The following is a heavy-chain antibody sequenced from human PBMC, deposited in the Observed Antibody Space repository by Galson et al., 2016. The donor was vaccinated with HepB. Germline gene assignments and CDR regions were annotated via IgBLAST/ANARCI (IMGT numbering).Heavy chain of an antibody. Sequence: SLRLSCAASGFNFNDYYMSWIRQAPGKGLEWVSYISSSSSYTNYADSVKGRFTISRDNAKNALYLQMNSLRAEDKAVYYCARSINGFWSGYYTSHSHYYMDIWGKGTTVTVSS. CDR3: ARSINGFWSGYYTSHSHYYMDI. CDR2: ISSSSSYT. CDR1: GFNFNDYY. J-gene: IGHJ6*03. V-gene: IGHV3-11*06. D-gene: IGHD3-3*01.